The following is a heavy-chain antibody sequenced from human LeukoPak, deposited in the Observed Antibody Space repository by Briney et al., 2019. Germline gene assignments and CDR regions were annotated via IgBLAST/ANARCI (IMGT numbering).Heavy chain of an antibody. CDR3: ARGRGLGVVSPYFDY. J-gene: IGHJ4*02. Sequence: GGSLRLSCAASGFTFSSSAMSWVRQAPGKGLEWVSAISNNGGYTYYADSVQGRFTISRDNSKSTLCLQMNSLRAEDTAVYYCARGRGLGVVSPYFDYWGQGTLVTVSS. V-gene: IGHV3-23*01. D-gene: IGHD3-3*01. CDR1: GFTFSSSA. CDR2: ISNNGGYT.